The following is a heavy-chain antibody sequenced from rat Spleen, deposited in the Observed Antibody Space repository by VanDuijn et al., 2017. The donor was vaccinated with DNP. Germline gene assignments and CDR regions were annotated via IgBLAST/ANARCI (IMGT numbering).Heavy chain of an antibody. J-gene: IGHJ4*01. Sequence: EVQLVESGGGLVQPGNSLKLSCAASGFTFSDYAMAWVRQSPKKGLEWVATIIYDGSSTYYRDSVKGRFTISRDNVKRTLYLQMDSLKSEDTATYYCTTFEGTNAWGQGTSVTVSS. CDR3: TTFEGTNA. CDR1: GFTFSDYA. D-gene: IGHD1-11*01. CDR2: IIYDGSST. V-gene: IGHV5S10*01.